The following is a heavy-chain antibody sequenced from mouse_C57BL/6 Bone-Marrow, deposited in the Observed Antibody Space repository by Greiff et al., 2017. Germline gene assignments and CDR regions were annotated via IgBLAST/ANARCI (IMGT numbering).Heavy chain of an antibody. CDR2: INPYNGGT. J-gene: IGHJ4*01. Sequence: EVQLQQSGPVLVKPGASVKMSCKASGYTFTDYDMNWVKQSHGKSLEWIGVINPYNGGTSYNQQFKGKATLTVDKSSSTAYMELNSLTSEDTAVYYCARRGGKYAMDYWGQGTSVTVSS. V-gene: IGHV1-19*01. CDR3: ARRGGKYAMDY. D-gene: IGHD1-1*01. CDR1: GYTFTDYD.